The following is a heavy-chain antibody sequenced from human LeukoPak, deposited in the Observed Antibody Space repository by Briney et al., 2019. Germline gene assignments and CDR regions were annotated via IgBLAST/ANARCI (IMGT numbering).Heavy chain of an antibody. J-gene: IGHJ6*03. CDR2: INPNSGGT. V-gene: IGHV1-2*02. D-gene: IGHD1-26*01. CDR3: ARDPVGATIRYYYYMDV. CDR1: GYTFTGYY. Sequence: ASVKVSCKASGYTFTGYYMHWVRQAPGQGLEWMGWINPNSGGTNYAQKFQGRVTMTRDTSISTAYMELSRLRSDDTAVYYCARDPVGATIRYYYYMDVWGKGTTVTISS.